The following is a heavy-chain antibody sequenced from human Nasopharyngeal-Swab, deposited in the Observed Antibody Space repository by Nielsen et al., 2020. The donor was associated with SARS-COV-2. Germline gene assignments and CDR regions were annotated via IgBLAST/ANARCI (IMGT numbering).Heavy chain of an antibody. CDR3: ARGFDYGDYYFDN. CDR2: INPSGEST. D-gene: IGHD4-17*01. J-gene: IGHJ4*02. CDR1: GYALSNFY. Sequence: ASVKVSCKASGYALSNFYIHWLRQAPGQGLEWMGIINPSGESTSYAQKFQGRVTMTRDTSTVYLQVSSLRFEDTAVYYCARGFDYGDYYFDNWSQGTLVSVSS. V-gene: IGHV1-46*01.